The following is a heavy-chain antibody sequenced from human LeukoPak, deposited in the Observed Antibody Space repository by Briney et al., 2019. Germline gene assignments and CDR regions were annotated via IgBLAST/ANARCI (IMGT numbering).Heavy chain of an antibody. CDR3: ARISRELRSHLIDY. V-gene: IGHV4-30-4*01. D-gene: IGHD1-26*01. CDR1: TGSISSGDSY. CDR2: IYYSGST. J-gene: IGHJ4*02. Sequence: PSQTLSLTCTVSTGSISSGDSYWSWIRQPPGKGLEWIGYIYYSGSTYYNPSLKSRVTISVDTSKNQFSLKLSSVTAADTAVYYCARISRELRSHLIDYWGQGTLVTVSS.